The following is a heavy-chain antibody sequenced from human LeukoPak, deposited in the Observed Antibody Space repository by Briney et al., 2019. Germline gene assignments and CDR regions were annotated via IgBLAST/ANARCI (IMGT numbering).Heavy chain of an antibody. Sequence: GGSLRLSCAASGFTFSSYGMHWVRQAPGKGLEWVAVISYDGSNKYHADSVKGRFTISRDNAKNSLYLQMNSLRAEDTAVYYCARSGMDVWGQGTTVTASS. V-gene: IGHV3-30*03. CDR2: ISYDGSNK. J-gene: IGHJ6*02. CDR1: GFTFSSYG. CDR3: ARSGMDV.